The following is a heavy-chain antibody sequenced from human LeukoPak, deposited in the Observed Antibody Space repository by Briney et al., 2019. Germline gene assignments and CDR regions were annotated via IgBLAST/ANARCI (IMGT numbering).Heavy chain of an antibody. J-gene: IGHJ3*02. D-gene: IGHD2-2*01. CDR2: IRYDGSNK. CDR1: GLTFNNYA. CDR3: AKVLTGSTSNFNAFDI. V-gene: IGHV3-30*02. Sequence: GWSLRLSCEASGLTFNNYAMHWVRQAPGKGLEWVTFIRYDGSNKYYADSVKGRFTISRDNSKNTLYLQMNSLRAEDTAVYYCAKVLTGSTSNFNAFDIWGQGTMVTVSS.